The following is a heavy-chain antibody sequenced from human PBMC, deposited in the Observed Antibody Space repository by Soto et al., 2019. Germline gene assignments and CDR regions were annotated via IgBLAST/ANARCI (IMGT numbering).Heavy chain of an antibody. D-gene: IGHD4-17*01. V-gene: IGHV3-23*01. Sequence: EVQLLESGGDLVQPGGSLRLSCAASGFTISSYGMTWVRQAPGKGLEWVSSISSGGGSTYYADSVKGRFTISRDNSKNKVYLQMNSLRAEDTAKYYCAHLITVTGGYWGQGTLVTVSS. CDR2: ISSGGGST. CDR1: GFTISSYG. CDR3: AHLITVTGGY. J-gene: IGHJ4*02.